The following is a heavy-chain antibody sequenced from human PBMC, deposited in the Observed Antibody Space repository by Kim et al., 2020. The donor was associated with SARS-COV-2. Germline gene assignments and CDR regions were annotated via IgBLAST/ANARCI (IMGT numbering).Heavy chain of an antibody. CDR2: ISYEESNK. J-gene: IGHJ6*02. V-gene: IGHV3-30*18. D-gene: IGHD5-18*01. CDR3: AKVLGVDTAMLGVYYYHYYGMDV. Sequence: GGSLRLSCAASGFTFSTYGFHWVRRAPGKGLEWVALISYEESNKYYADSVKGRFTVSRDNSKNTLFLQMNSLRAEDTAVYYCAKVLGVDTAMLGVYYYHYYGMDVWGRGTTVTVSS. CDR1: GFTFSTYG.